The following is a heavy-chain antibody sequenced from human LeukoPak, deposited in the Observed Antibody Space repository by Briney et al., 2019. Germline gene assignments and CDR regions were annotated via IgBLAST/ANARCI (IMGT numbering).Heavy chain of an antibody. V-gene: IGHV4-59*01. J-gene: IGHJ3*02. CDR3: ARGLRGPVAYYYDSSGYWHAFDI. Sequence: KSSETLSLTCTVSGGSISSCYWSWIRQPPGKGLEWIGYIYYSGSTNYNPSLKSRVTISVDASKNQFSLKLSSVTAADTAVYYCARGLRGPVAYYYDSSGYWHAFDIWGQGTMVTVSS. CDR2: IYYSGST. D-gene: IGHD3-22*01. CDR1: GGSISSCY.